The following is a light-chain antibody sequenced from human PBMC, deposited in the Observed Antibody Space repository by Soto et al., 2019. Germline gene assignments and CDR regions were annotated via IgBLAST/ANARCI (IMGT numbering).Light chain of an antibody. CDR2: DTS. V-gene: IGLV7-46*01. Sequence: QAVVTQEPSLTVSPGGTVTLTCGSRTGAVTSSHYPYWFQQKPGQAPRTLIYDTSNKHSWTPARFSGSLIGGKAALTLSGAQPEDEAQYYCLLSYSGTWVFGGGTKVTVL. CDR1: TGAVTSSHY. CDR3: LLSYSGTWV. J-gene: IGLJ3*02.